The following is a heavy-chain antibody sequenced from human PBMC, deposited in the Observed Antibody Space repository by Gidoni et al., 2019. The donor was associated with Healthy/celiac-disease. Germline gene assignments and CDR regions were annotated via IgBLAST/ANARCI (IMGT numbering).Heavy chain of an antibody. J-gene: IGHJ4*02. D-gene: IGHD6-19*01. V-gene: IGHV1-3*01. CDR1: GYPFTSYA. CDR3: ARGIAVAGTDFDY. Sequence: QVQLVQSGAEVKKPGASVKVSCKASGYPFTSYAMHWVRQAPGQRLEWMGWINAGNGNTKYSQKFQGRVTITRDTSASTAYMELSSLRSEDTAVYYCARGIAVAGTDFDYWGQGTLVTVSS. CDR2: INAGNGNT.